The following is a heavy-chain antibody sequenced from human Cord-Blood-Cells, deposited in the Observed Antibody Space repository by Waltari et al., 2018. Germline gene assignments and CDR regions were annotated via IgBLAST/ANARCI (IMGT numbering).Heavy chain of an antibody. Sequence: QVQLVQSGAEVKKPGSSVKVPCKASGGTFSRYATHWVRQAPGQGLEWMGGIIPIFGTANYAQKFQGRVTITADESTSTAYMELSSLRSEDTAVYYCAREDSSSWYWFDPWGQGTLVTVSS. D-gene: IGHD6-13*01. CDR2: IIPIFGTA. CDR1: GGTFSRYA. J-gene: IGHJ5*02. V-gene: IGHV1-69*01. CDR3: AREDSSSWYWFDP.